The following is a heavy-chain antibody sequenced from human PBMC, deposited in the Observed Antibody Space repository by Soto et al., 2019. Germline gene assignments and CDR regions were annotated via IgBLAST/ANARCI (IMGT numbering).Heavy chain of an antibody. CDR2: VKQDGSEK. V-gene: IGHV3-7*03. D-gene: IGHD5-12*01. CDR1: GLTISSYW. CDR3: ARESRVATLDY. J-gene: IGHJ4*02. Sequence: GSLMPSCAGSGLTISSYWMSLVRQAPGKGLEWVANVKQDGSEKYYVDSVKGQFTISRDNAKNSLYLQMTSLRAEDTAVYYCARESRVATLDYWGQGNLVTV.